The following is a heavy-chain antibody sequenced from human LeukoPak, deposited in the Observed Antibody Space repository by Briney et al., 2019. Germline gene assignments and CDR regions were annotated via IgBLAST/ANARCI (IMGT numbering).Heavy chain of an antibody. Sequence: GGSLRLSCAASGFTFSSYSMNWVRQAPGKGLEWVSSISSSSSYIYYADSVKGRFTISRDNAKNSLYLQMNSLRAEDTAVYYCARDTSDYVWGSYRSYYYFDYWGQGTLVTVSS. CDR3: ARDTSDYVWGSYRSYYYFDY. D-gene: IGHD3-16*02. CDR1: GFTFSSYS. V-gene: IGHV3-21*01. CDR2: ISSSSSYI. J-gene: IGHJ4*02.